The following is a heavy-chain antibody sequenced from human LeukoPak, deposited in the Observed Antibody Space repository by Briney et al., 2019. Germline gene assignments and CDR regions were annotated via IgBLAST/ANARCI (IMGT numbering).Heavy chain of an antibody. CDR1: PLSVTNYY. CDR2: IYYTGNT. V-gene: IGHV4-59*08. J-gene: IGHJ4*02. Sequence: SETLSLTCAVSPLSVTNYYWSWTRQPPGKGLEWIGYIYYTGNTNYNPSLKSRVTLSLDTSKNQFSLRLNSVTATDTAVYYCARHASYFYSSPYADWGQGTLVTVSS. D-gene: IGHD3-22*01. CDR3: ARHASYFYSSPYAD.